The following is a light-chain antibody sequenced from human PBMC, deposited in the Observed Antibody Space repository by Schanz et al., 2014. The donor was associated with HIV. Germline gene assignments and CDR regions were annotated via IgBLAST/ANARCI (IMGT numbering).Light chain of an antibody. J-gene: IGLJ3*02. V-gene: IGLV2-23*02. CDR3: SSYGGGDTLL. CDR2: EVR. Sequence: QSALTQPASVSGSPGQSITISCTGTSSDIGNYNLVSWFQHHPGEAPKIMIFEVRKRPSGVSGRFSGSKSGNTASLTVSGLQADDEADYYCSSYGGGDTLLFGGGTKLTVL. CDR1: SSDIGNYNL.